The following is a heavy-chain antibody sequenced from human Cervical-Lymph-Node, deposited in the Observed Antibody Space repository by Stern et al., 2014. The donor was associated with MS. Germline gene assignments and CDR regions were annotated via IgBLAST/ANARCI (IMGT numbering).Heavy chain of an antibody. D-gene: IGHD3-9*01. CDR2: ISPIFGRP. J-gene: IGHJ4*02. V-gene: IGHV1-69*01. CDR1: GGPFRNYA. CDR3: ARGWSYDILTGYSY. Sequence: DQLVESGAEVKKPGSSVKVSCKASGGPFRNYAINWVRQAPGQGLEWLGGISPIFGRPNYAQKFQGRGTITADESTSTAYMELSSLISEDTAVYYCARGWSYDILTGYSYWGQGTLVTVSS.